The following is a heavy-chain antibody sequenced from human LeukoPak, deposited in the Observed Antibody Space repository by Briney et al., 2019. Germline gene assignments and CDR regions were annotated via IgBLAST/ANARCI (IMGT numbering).Heavy chain of an antibody. CDR1: GFIFSDYY. D-gene: IGHD5-24*01. Sequence: GGSLRLSCAASGFIFSDYYMTWIRQAPGKGLEWVSYVTSSGGHMYYADPAKGRFTISRDNAKNSLDLQMNSLRAEDTAVYYCARDNSVRDEAWWFNPWGQGTLVTVSS. CDR2: VTSSGGHM. J-gene: IGHJ5*02. V-gene: IGHV3-11*01. CDR3: ARDNSVRDEAWWFNP.